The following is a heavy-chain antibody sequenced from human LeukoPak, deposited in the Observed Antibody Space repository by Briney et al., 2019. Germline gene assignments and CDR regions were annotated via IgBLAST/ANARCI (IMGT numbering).Heavy chain of an antibody. CDR3: ASAYYYDSSGYLLGLFDY. D-gene: IGHD3-22*01. V-gene: IGHV1-2*02. CDR2: INPNSGGT. CDR1: GYTFTGYY. Sequence: VASVKVSCKASGYTFTGYYMHWVRQAPGQGLEWMGWINPNSGGTNYAQKFHGRVTMTRDTSISTAYMELSRLRSDDTAVYYCASAYYYDSSGYLLGLFDYWGQGTLVTVSS. J-gene: IGHJ4*02.